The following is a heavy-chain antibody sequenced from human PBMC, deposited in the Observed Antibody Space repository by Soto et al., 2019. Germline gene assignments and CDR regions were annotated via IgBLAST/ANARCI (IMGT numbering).Heavy chain of an antibody. CDR1: GYTFTSYD. D-gene: IGHD5-12*01. V-gene: IGHV1-8*01. J-gene: IGHJ6*02. Sequence: ASVKVSCKASGYTFTSYDINWVRQATGQGLEWMGWMNPNSGNTDYAQKFQGRVTMTRNTSISTAYMELSSLRSEDTAVYYCARVWGFTGRGYSGYDSYYYYGMDVWGQGTTVTVSS. CDR3: ARVWGFTGRGYSGYDSYYYYGMDV. CDR2: MNPNSGNT.